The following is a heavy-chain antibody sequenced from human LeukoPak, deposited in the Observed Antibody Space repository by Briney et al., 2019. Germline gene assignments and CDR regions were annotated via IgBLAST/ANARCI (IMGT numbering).Heavy chain of an antibody. CDR3: AAIAAARKYFQH. D-gene: IGHD6-13*01. V-gene: IGHV4-59*01. J-gene: IGHJ1*01. CDR1: GGSFSGYF. Sequence: PSETLSLTCAVYGGSFSGYFWSWIRQPPGKGLEWVGYIYYSGSTNYNPSLKSRVTISVDASKNQFSLKLSSVTAADTAVYYCAAIAAARKYFQHWGQGTLVTVSS. CDR2: IYYSGST.